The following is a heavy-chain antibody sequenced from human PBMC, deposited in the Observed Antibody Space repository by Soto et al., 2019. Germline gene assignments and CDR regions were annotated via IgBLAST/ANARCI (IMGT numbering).Heavy chain of an antibody. Sequence: PGGSLRLSCAASGFTFSSYAMSWVRQAPGKGLEWVSAISGSGGSTYYADSVKGRFTISRDNSKNTLYLQMNSLRAEDTAVYYCAKSGPSKGYSSSWYSYWGQGTLVTVSS. J-gene: IGHJ4*02. CDR1: GFTFSSYA. CDR3: AKSGPSKGYSSSWYSY. D-gene: IGHD6-13*01. V-gene: IGHV3-23*01. CDR2: ISGSGGST.